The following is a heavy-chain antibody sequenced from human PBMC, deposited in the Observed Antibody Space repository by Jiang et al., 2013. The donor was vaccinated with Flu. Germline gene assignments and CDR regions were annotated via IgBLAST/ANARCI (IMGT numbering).Heavy chain of an antibody. V-gene: IGHV4-34*01. J-gene: IGHJ4*02. CDR2: INHSGST. CDR1: GGSFSGYY. CDR3: ASRRGGYSSGPRY. D-gene: IGHD5-18*01. Sequence: LLKPSETLSLTCAVYGGSFSGYYWSWIRQPPGKGLEWIGEINHSGSTNYNPSLKSRVTISIDTSKNQFSLNLISVTAADTAVYYCASRRGGYSSGPRYWGLGTLVTVSS.